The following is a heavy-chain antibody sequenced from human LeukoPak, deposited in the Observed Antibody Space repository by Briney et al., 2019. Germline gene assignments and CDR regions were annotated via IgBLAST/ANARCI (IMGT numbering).Heavy chain of an antibody. D-gene: IGHD3-3*01. Sequence: ASVKVSCKASGYTFNSYPLTWVRQAPGVGFEWVGWITADNFNTNYAQKFQGRVTLTKETSTNTAYMEMRSLMSDDTAVYYRARVRTPFGVVASPDALDVWGQGTAVTVSS. CDR1: GYTFNSYP. J-gene: IGHJ3*01. V-gene: IGHV1-18*01. CDR3: ARVRTPFGVVASPDALDV. CDR2: ITADNFNT.